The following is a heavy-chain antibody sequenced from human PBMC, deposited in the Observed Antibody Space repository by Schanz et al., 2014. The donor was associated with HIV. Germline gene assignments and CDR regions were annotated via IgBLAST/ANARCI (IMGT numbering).Heavy chain of an antibody. CDR3: ARPDYDFWVDV. CDR2: ISGSGGST. Sequence: EVQLVESGGGLVKRGGSLRLSCVVSGLIFRTYDMSWVRQAPGKGLEWVSVISGSGGSTYYADSVKGRFTISRDNSKNTVYLQMDSLRAEDTAVYYCARPDYDFWVDVWGQGTTVTVSS. D-gene: IGHD3-3*01. V-gene: IGHV3-23*04. J-gene: IGHJ6*02. CDR1: GLIFRTYD.